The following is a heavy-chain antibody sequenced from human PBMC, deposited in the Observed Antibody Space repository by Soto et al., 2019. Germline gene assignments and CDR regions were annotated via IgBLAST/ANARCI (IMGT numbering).Heavy chain of an antibody. CDR3: ARGGGVIDYYYGMDV. Sequence: TGGSLRLSCAACGFTFSSYWMHWVRQAPWKGLVWVSRINSDGISTSYADSVKGRFTISRDNAKNTLYLQMNSLRAEDTAVYYCARGGGVIDYYYGMDVWGQRTTVTVSS. J-gene: IGHJ6*02. CDR1: GFTFSSYW. D-gene: IGHD3-16*01. CDR2: INSDGIST. V-gene: IGHV3-74*01.